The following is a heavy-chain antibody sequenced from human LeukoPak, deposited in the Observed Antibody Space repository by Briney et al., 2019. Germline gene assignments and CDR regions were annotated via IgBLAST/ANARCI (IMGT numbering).Heavy chain of an antibody. J-gene: IGHJ5*02. CDR1: GFSFSSYW. CDR2: IRQDGIEK. V-gene: IGHV3-7*01. CDR3: ARETDCSSTSCYEGGWFDP. Sequence: GLSLTLSCAASGFSFSSYWMSWVRQAPGTGREGLANIRQDGIEKYYVDSVKARFTSSRDNAKNSLYLQMNSLRAEDTAVYYCARETDCSSTSCYEGGWFDPWGQGTLVNVSS. D-gene: IGHD2-2*01.